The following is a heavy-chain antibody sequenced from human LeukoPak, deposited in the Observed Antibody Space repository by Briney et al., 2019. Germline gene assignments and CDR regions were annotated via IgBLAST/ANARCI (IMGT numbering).Heavy chain of an antibody. V-gene: IGHV1-69*05. CDR1: GRTFSSYA. J-gene: IGHJ4*02. Sequence: SVKVSCKASGRTFSSYAISWVRQAPGQGIEWMGGIIPIFGTANYAQKFQGRVTITTDESTSTAYMELSSLRSEDTAVYYCARDRGSGSYSFDYWGQGTLVTVSS. CDR2: IIPIFGTA. CDR3: ARDRGSGSYSFDY. D-gene: IGHD1-26*01.